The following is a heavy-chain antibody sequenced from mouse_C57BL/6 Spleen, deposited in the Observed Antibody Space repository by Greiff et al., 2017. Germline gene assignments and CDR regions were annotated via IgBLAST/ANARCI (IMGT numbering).Heavy chain of an antibody. Sequence: VQLQQSGPELVKPGASVKIPCKASGYTFTDYNMDWVKQSHGKSLEWIGDINPNNGGTIYNQKFKGKATLTVDKSSSTAYMELRSLTSEDTAVYYCARKGALGLRRYYFDYWGQGTTLTVSS. CDR2: INPNNGGT. D-gene: IGHD2-2*01. J-gene: IGHJ2*01. V-gene: IGHV1-18*01. CDR3: ARKGALGLRRYYFDY. CDR1: GYTFTDYN.